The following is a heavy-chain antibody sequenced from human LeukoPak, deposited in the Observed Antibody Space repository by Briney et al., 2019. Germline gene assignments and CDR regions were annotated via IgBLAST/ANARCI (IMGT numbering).Heavy chain of an antibody. CDR2: MNPNSGNT. Sequence: EASVKVSCTASGYTFTSYDINWVRQATGQGLEWMGWMNPNSGNTGYAQKFQGRVTMTRNTSISTAYMELSSLRSEDTAVYYCXXGAGNYYYHYYMDVWGKGTTVTISS. V-gene: IGHV1-8*01. J-gene: IGHJ6*03. CDR3: XXGAGNYYYHYYMDV. D-gene: IGHD6-13*01. CDR1: GYTFTSYD.